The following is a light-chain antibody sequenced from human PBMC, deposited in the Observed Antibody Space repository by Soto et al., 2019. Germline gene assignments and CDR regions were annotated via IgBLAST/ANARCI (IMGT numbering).Light chain of an antibody. CDR2: GAS. J-gene: IGKJ1*01. Sequence: IVMTQSPATLSVSPGERATLSCRASQSVSSNLAWYQQKPGQAPRLLIYGASTRATGIPARFSGSGSGTEFTLTISSLQSEDFAVYYCHQYNNWPPGTFGQGTKWIS. CDR1: QSVSSN. CDR3: HQYNNWPPGT. V-gene: IGKV3-15*01.